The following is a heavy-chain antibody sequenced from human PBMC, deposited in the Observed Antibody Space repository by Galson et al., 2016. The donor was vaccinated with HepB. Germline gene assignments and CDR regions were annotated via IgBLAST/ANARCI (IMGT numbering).Heavy chain of an antibody. V-gene: IGHV1-46*01. CDR3: AREPPTSSSFDH. CDR2: MFPSGGRT. Sequence: SVKVSCKASGYTLSSYYMHWVRQAPGQGLEWMGVMFPSGGRTSYAQEFQGRVTMTRDTSTSTDYMELSSLGSEDTAVYYCAREPPTSSSFDHWGQGTLVTVSS. CDR1: GYTLSSYY. J-gene: IGHJ4*02.